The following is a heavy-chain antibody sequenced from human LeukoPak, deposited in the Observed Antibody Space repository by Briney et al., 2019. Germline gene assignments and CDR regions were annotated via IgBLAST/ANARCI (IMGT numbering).Heavy chain of an antibody. CDR3: ARVGPITMVRGVRNYFDY. CDR2: INPSGGST. J-gene: IGHJ4*02. CDR1: AYTFTSYY. D-gene: IGHD3-10*01. Sequence: GASVKVSCKASAYTFTSYYMHWVRQAPGQGLEWMGIINPSGGSTSYAQKFQGRVTMTRDTSTSTVYMELSSLRSEDTAVYYCARVGPITMVRGVRNYFDYWGQGTLVTVSS. V-gene: IGHV1-46*03.